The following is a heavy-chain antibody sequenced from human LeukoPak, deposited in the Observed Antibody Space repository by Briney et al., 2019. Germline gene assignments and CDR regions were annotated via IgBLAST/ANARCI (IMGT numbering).Heavy chain of an antibody. CDR2: IYTSGST. CDR3: ARGPSAMWLDY. D-gene: IGHD2-21*01. J-gene: IGHJ4*02. Sequence: SQTLSLTCTVSGGSISSGSYYWSWIRQPAGKGLEWIGRIYTSGSTNYNPSLKSRVTMSVDTSKNQFSLKLSSVTAADTAVYYCARGPSAMWLDYWGQGTLVTVSS. CDR1: GGSISSGSYY. V-gene: IGHV4-61*02.